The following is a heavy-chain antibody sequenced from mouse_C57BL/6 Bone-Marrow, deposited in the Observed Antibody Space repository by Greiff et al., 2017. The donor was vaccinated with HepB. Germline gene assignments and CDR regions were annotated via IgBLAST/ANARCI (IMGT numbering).Heavy chain of an antibody. CDR3: ARPGGYPAWFAY. D-gene: IGHD2-2*01. Sequence: EVQLVESGGGLVKPGGSLKLSCAASGFTFSDYGMHWVRQDPEKGLEWVAYISTGSSTMYYADKVKGRVTISRDKDKNTLFLQLTSLRSEDSAMYFCARPGGYPAWFAYWGQGTLVTVSA. J-gene: IGHJ3*01. CDR2: ISTGSSTM. CDR1: GFTFSDYG. V-gene: IGHV5-17*01.